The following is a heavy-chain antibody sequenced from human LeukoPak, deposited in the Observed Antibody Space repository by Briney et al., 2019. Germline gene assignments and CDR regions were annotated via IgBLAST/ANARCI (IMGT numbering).Heavy chain of an antibody. J-gene: IGHJ4*02. V-gene: IGHV3-9*01. CDR3: AKDIRLRQLLHGVVPFDY. Sequence: PGGSLRLSCAASGFTFDDYAMYWVRQAPGKGLEWVSGITWNSGSISYADSAKDRFTISRDNAKNSLYLQMNSLRAEDTAFYYCAKDIRLRQLLHGVVPFDYWGQGTLVTVSS. D-gene: IGHD6-13*01. CDR1: GFTFDDYA. CDR2: ITWNSGSI.